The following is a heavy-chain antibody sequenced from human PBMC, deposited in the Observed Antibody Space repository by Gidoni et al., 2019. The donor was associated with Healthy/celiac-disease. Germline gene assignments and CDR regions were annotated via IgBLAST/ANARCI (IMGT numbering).Heavy chain of an antibody. V-gene: IGHV3-23*01. Sequence: EVQLLESGGGLVQPGGSLRLSLAASGFTFISYAISWVRQAPGKGLEWVSAISGSGGSTYYADSVKGRFTISRDNSKNTLYLQMNSLRAEDTAVYYCAKVLDFWSGYYYYFDYWGQGTLVTVSS. D-gene: IGHD3-3*01. CDR2: ISGSGGST. J-gene: IGHJ4*02. CDR1: GFTFISYA. CDR3: AKVLDFWSGYYYYFDY.